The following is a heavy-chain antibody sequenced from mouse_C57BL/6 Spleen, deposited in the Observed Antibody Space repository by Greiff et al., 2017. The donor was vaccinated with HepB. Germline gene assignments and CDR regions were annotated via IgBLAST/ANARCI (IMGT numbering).Heavy chain of an antibody. D-gene: IGHD4-1*01. V-gene: IGHV5-4*01. CDR1: GFTFSSYA. J-gene: IGHJ2*01. CDR2: ISDGGSYT. Sequence: EVQRVESGGGLVKPGGSLKLSCAASGFTFSSYAMSWVRQTPEKRLEWVATISDGGSYTYYPDNVKGRFTISRDNAKNNLYLQMSHLKAEDTAMYYCAREGANWAFYYWGQGTTLTVSS. CDR3: AREGANWAFYY.